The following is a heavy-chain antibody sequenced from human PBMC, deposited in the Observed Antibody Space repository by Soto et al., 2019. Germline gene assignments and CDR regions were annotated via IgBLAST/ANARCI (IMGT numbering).Heavy chain of an antibody. V-gene: IGHV3-73*01. CDR2: IRTKSNGYAT. J-gene: IGHJ4*02. D-gene: IGHD6-6*01. CDR1: GFTFSGSA. Sequence: PGGSLRLSCAASGFTFSGSAIHWVRQASGKGQEWVARIRTKSNGYATTYAASVKGRFTISRDDSKNMAYLQMNGLKTEDTAMYYCSRVEYVTSSPIGWGQGTLVTVSS. CDR3: SRVEYVTSSPIG.